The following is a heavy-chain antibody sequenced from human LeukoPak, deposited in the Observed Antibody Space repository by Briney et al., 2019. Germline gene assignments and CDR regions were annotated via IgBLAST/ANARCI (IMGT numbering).Heavy chain of an antibody. CDR3: AKDPKLLWFGELLSSDY. V-gene: IGHV3-23*01. D-gene: IGHD3-10*01. CDR2: ISGSGGST. CDR1: GFTFSSYA. J-gene: IGHJ4*02. Sequence: GVSLRLSCAASGFTFSSYAMSWVRQVPGKGLEWVSAISGSGGSTYYADSVKGRFTISRDNSKNTLYLQMNSLRAEDTAVYYCAKDPKLLWFGELLSSDYWGQGTLVTVSS.